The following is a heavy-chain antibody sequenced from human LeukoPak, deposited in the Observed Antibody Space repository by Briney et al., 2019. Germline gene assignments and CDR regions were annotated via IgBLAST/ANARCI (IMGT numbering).Heavy chain of an antibody. V-gene: IGHV3-53*01. CDR3: VRTQPRSRLLDR. J-gene: IGHJ5*02. Sequence: PGGSLRFSCAASELSVSDNYMSWVRQAPGKGLEWVSILYNGGNTYYTDSVKGRFTISRDTSKNTLYLQMNSLRADDTAVYYCVRTQPRSRLLDRWGQGTLVTVSS. CDR2: LYNGGNT. D-gene: IGHD1-26*01. CDR1: ELSVSDNY.